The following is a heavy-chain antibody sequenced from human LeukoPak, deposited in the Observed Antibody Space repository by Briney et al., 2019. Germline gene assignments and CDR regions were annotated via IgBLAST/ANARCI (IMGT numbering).Heavy chain of an antibody. Sequence: GGSLRLSCTASGFTFSGYSMNWIRQAPGKGLEWVSAISGSGGSTYYADSVKGRFTISRDNSKNTLYLQMNSLRAEDTAVYYCAKTGGPWDWGQGALVTVSP. D-gene: IGHD7-27*01. CDR2: ISGSGGST. CDR3: AKTGGPWD. J-gene: IGHJ4*02. CDR1: GFTFSGYS. V-gene: IGHV3-23*01.